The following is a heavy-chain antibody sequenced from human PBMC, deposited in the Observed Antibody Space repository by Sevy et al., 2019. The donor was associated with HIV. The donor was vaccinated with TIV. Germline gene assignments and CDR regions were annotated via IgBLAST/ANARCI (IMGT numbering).Heavy chain of an antibody. CDR3: ARQAIFGVVTAYYYYGMDV. J-gene: IGHJ6*02. D-gene: IGHD3-3*01. CDR2: IYYSGST. Sequence: SETLSLTCTVSGGSISSSSYYWGWIRQPPGKGLEWIGSIYYSGSTYYNPSLKSRVTISVDTSRNQFSVKLSSVTAADTAVYYCARQAIFGVVTAYYYYGMDVWGQGTTVTVSS. V-gene: IGHV4-39*01. CDR1: GGSISSSSYY.